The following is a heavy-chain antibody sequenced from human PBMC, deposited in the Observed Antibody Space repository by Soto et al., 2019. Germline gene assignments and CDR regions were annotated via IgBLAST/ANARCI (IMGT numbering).Heavy chain of an antibody. CDR2: IYYSGST. V-gene: IGHV4-59*01. Sequence: SETLSLTCTVSGGSISSYSWSWIRQPPGKGLEWIGYIYYSGSTNYNPSLKSRVTISVDTSKNQFSLTLSSVTAADTAVYYCAGSTQRPDYYGMDVWGQGNTVTVSS. J-gene: IGHJ6*02. CDR3: AGSTQRPDYYGMDV. CDR1: GGSISSYS. D-gene: IGHD2-2*01.